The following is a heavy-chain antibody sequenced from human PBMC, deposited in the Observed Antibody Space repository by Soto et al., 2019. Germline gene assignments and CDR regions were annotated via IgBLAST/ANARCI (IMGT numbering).Heavy chain of an antibody. D-gene: IGHD1-26*01. J-gene: IGHJ6*02. CDR3: AKEVGATYYYYYGMDV. Sequence: GGSLRLSCAASGFTFSSYAMSWVRQAPGKGLEWVSAISGSGGSTYYADSVKGRFTISRDNSKNTLYLQMNSLRAEDTAVYYCAKEVGATYYYYYGMDVWGQGTTVTVSS. CDR2: ISGSGGST. V-gene: IGHV3-23*01. CDR1: GFTFSSYA.